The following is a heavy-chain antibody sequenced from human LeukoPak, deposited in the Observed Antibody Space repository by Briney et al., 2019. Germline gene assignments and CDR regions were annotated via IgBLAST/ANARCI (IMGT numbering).Heavy chain of an antibody. CDR3: TKDQGIAVAGTD. Sequence: GASVKVSCKASGYTFSGYYIHWVRQAPGQGLEWMGWINPSSGATRYAQKFQDRVTMPSDTSITTAYMDLSRLRSDDTAVYYCTKDQGIAVAGTDWGQGTMVTVSS. V-gene: IGHV1-2*02. CDR1: GYTFSGYY. CDR2: INPSSGAT. D-gene: IGHD6-19*01. J-gene: IGHJ3*01.